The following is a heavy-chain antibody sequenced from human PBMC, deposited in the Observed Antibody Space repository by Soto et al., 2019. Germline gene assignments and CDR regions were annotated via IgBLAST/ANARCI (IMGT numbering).Heavy chain of an antibody. V-gene: IGHV3-64D*06. Sequence: SLRLSCSASGFTFSSYAMHWVRQAPGKGLEYVSGIRGNGDPPFYADSVKGRFTISRDNSKNTLYLQMSSLSADDTAVYYRVKSRGGNNFDFFDWGQGALVTVSS. J-gene: IGHJ4*02. CDR1: GFTFSSYA. CDR2: IRGNGDPP. D-gene: IGHD5-12*01. CDR3: VKSRGGNNFDFFD.